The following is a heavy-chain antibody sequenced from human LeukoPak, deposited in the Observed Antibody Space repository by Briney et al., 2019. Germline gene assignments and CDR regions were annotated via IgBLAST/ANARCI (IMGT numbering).Heavy chain of an antibody. CDR2: ITSSSTYI. CDR1: GFTFSSYS. D-gene: IGHD6-19*01. J-gene: IGHJ4*02. Sequence: GGSLRLSCTASGFTFSSYSMNWVRQAPGKGLEWVSSITSSSTYIYYADSVKGRFTISRDNAKNSLDLQMNSLRAEDTAVYYCARLYSSGWRYFDYWGQGTLVTVSS. CDR3: ARLYSSGWRYFDY. V-gene: IGHV3-21*01.